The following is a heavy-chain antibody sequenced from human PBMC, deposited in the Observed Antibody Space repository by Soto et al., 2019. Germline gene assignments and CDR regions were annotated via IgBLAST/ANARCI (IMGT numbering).Heavy chain of an antibody. D-gene: IGHD6-13*01. CDR2: MNNDGSYT. CDR3: VRGGYMHACDI. J-gene: IGHJ3*02. CDR1: GFTFSSYW. Sequence: EVQLVESGGGLVQPGGSLRLSCAASGFTFSSYWMYWVRQAPGKGLEWVSHMNNDGSYTIYAESVKGRFTFSRDNAKNTLYLQMNSLRAEDTAVYCCVRGGYMHACDIWGQGTMVTVSS. V-gene: IGHV3-74*01.